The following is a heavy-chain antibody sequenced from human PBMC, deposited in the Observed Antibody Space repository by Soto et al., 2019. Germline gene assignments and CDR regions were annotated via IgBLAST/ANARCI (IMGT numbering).Heavy chain of an antibody. Sequence: EVQLVESGGGVVQPGGSLRLSCAASGFTFSTYDMHWVRQATGKGLEWVSAIGSADVPYYLGSVKGRFTISREIAKNSLFLQMNSLRAGATAVYYCSRAYSGRLPRRADYYFAMDVWGHGTTVTVSS. CDR3: SRAYSGRLPRRADYYFAMDV. CDR2: IGSADVP. CDR1: GFTFSTYD. D-gene: IGHD2-15*01. V-gene: IGHV3-13*05. J-gene: IGHJ6*02.